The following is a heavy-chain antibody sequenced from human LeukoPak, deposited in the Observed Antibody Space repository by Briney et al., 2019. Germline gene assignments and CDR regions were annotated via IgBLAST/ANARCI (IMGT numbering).Heavy chain of an antibody. CDR3: AKDRGYGSGSYSGFDY. D-gene: IGHD3-10*01. J-gene: IGHJ4*02. CDR1: EFSVGSNY. CDR2: IYSGGST. V-gene: IGHV3-66*02. Sequence: GGSLRLSCAASEFSVGSNYMTWVRQAPGKGLEWVSLIYSGGSTYYADSVKGRFTISRDNSKNTLYLHMNSLRAEDTAVYYCAKDRGYGSGSYSGFDYWGQGTLVTVSS.